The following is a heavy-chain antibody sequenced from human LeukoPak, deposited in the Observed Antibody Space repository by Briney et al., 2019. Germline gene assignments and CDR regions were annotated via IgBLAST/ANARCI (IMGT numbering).Heavy chain of an antibody. D-gene: IGHD4-17*01. CDR3: TKADDGFAY. CDR1: GFTVINET. Sequence: PGGSLRLSCAASGFTVINETMSWVRQVPGKGLGWVSLIYSGGTIYYADSVKGRFTIHRDSSKNTLYLQMNTLRADDTAVYYCTKADDGFAYWGQGTLVTVSS. CDR2: IYSGGTI. J-gene: IGHJ4*02. V-gene: IGHV3-53*01.